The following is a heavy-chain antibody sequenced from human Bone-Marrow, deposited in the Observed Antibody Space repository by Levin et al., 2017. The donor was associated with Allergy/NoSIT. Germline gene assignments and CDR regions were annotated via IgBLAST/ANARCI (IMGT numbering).Heavy chain of an antibody. V-gene: IGHV1-18*01. CDR3: ARKRPWPWLFDL. Sequence: PGESLKISCKASNFTFVNYHIAWVRQAPGQGLEWMGWISIRSDDTKYAQSLQGRVIMTSDITTNTAYMELRSLRSDDTAVYFCARKRPWPWLFDLWGQGSLVTVS. J-gene: IGHJ2*01. D-gene: IGHD5-12*01. CDR1: NFTFVNYH. CDR2: ISIRSDDT.